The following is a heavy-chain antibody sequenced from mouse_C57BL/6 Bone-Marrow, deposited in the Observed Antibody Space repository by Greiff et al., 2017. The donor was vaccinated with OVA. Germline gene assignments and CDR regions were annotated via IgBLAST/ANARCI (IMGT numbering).Heavy chain of an antibody. CDR1: GYAFTNYL. V-gene: IGHV1-54*01. J-gene: IGHJ3*01. Sequence: QVQLQQSGAELVRPGTSVKVSCKASGYAFTNYLIEWVKQRPGQGLEWIGVINPGSGGTNYNEKFKGKATLTADKSSSTAYMQLSSLTSEDSAVYFCARRGDAYYSNPGADWGQGTLVTVSA. CDR3: ARRGDAYYSNPGAD. D-gene: IGHD2-5*01. CDR2: INPGSGGT.